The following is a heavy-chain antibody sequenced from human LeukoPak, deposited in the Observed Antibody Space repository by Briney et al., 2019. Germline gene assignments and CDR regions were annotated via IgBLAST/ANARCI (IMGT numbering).Heavy chain of an antibody. D-gene: IGHD1-26*01. CDR2: IYYSGGT. CDR1: GGSISNYY. V-gene: IGHV4-59*01. Sequence: PSETLSLTCTVSGGSISNYYWSWIRQPPGKGLEWIGYIYYSGGTNYNPSLKSRVTISVDRSKNQFSLKMNSVTAADTAVYYCVRDWEGFNFDIWGQGTMVTVSS. CDR3: VRDWEGFNFDI. J-gene: IGHJ3*02.